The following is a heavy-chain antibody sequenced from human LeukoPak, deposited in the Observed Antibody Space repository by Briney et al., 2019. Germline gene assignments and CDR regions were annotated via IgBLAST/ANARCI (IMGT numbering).Heavy chain of an antibody. V-gene: IGHV4-39*01. CDR3: APGSITTGYYQH. Sequence: SETLSVTCTVSGGSISSTIYYWAWIRQPPGKGLEWIGSIHYNGNTYYSPSLKSRITISVDTAKNQFSLKLTSVTAADTAVYYCAPGSITTGYYQHWGQGTLVTVSS. CDR2: IHYNGNT. D-gene: IGHD3-9*01. CDR1: GGSISSTIYY. J-gene: IGHJ4*02.